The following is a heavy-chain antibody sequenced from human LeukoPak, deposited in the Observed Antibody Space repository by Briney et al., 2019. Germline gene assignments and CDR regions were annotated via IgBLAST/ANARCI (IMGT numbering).Heavy chain of an antibody. CDR2: IYTSGST. Sequence: SETLSLTCTVSGGSIGSSSYYWGWIRQPPGKGLEWIGRIYTSGSTNYNPSLKSRVTMSVDTSKNQFSLKLSSVTAADTAVYYCARAKYYYDSSGGDYFDYWGQGTLVTVSS. CDR3: ARAKYYYDSSGGDYFDY. V-gene: IGHV4-39*07. CDR1: GGSIGSSSYY. D-gene: IGHD3-22*01. J-gene: IGHJ4*02.